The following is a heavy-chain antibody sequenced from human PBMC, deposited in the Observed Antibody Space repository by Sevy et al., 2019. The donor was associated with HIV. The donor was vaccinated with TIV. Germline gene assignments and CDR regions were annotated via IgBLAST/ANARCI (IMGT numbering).Heavy chain of an antibody. Sequence: GGSLRLSCAASGFTFSDYVMHWVRQAPGKGLEWLARISHDTTVKYYADSLKGRFTIPRDNSKNTLYLQMNSLRHEDTAVYHCARDADWSLNYWGQGTLVTVSS. V-gene: IGHV3-30*04. CDR3: ARDADWSLNY. J-gene: IGHJ4*02. CDR1: GFTFSDYV. CDR2: ISHDTTVK. D-gene: IGHD3-9*01.